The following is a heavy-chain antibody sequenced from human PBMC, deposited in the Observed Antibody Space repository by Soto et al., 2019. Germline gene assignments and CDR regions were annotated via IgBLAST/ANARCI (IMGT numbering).Heavy chain of an antibody. CDR2: IYHSGST. CDR3: ARGGVVTAQGHSAFDI. Sequence: PSETLSLTCAVSGGSISSGGYSWSWIRQPPGKGLEWIGYIYHSGSTYYNPSLKSRVTISVDRSKNQFSLKLSSVTAADTAVHYCARGGVVTAQGHSAFDIWGQGTMVTVS. D-gene: IGHD2-21*02. CDR1: GGSISSGGYS. V-gene: IGHV4-30-2*01. J-gene: IGHJ3*02.